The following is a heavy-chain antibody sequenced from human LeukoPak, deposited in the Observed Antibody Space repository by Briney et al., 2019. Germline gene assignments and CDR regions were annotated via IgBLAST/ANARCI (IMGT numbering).Heavy chain of an antibody. Sequence: GGSLRLSCAASGFTFSRYGMSWVRQAPGKGLEWVSAISGSGGSTYYADSVKGRFTISSDNSKNTLYLQMNSLRAEDTAVYYCAKGSPTYDSSGYPPFDYWGQGTLVTVSS. CDR3: AKGSPTYDSSGYPPFDY. CDR2: ISGSGGST. D-gene: IGHD3-22*01. V-gene: IGHV3-23*01. J-gene: IGHJ4*02. CDR1: GFTFSRYG.